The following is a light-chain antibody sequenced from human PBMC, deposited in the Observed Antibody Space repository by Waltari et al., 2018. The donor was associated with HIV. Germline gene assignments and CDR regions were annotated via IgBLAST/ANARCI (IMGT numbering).Light chain of an antibody. V-gene: IGKV3-20*01. CDR1: QSISSSY. CDR2: GAS. CDR3: QQYGSSPWT. Sequence: EIVLTQSRGTLSLSPGERATLSCRASQSISSSYLAWYQQKPGQAPRLLIYGASSRATGIPDRFSGSESGTDFTLTISRLEPEDFAVYYCQQYGSSPWTFGQGTKVEIK. J-gene: IGKJ1*01.